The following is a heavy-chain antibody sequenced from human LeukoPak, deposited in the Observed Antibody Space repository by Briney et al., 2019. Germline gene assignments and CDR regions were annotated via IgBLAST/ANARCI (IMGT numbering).Heavy chain of an antibody. J-gene: IGHJ4*02. CDR1: GYSFTGYY. Sequence: ASVKVSCMDSGYSFTGYYMHWVRQAPGQGLEWIGCINPNSGGTDYAQKFQGRVTMTSDTSISKAYMELSRLTSDDTAVYYGAGLSGYEPYYFDYWGQGTLVAVSS. V-gene: IGHV1-2*02. D-gene: IGHD5-12*01. CDR3: AGLSGYEPYYFDY. CDR2: INPNSGGT.